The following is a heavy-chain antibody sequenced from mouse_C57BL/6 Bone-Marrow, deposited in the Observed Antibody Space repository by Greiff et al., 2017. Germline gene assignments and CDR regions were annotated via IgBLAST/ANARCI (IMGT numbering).Heavy chain of an antibody. CDR1: GYSFTGYY. Sequence: VQLQQSGPELVKPGASVKISCKASGYSFTGYYMHWVKQSSGQSLEWIGEINPRTGGTSYNQKFKGKATLTVDKSSSTAYMQLKSLTSEDSAVYFCARQRTYCRKRWAIDYWGQGTSVTVSS. D-gene: IGHD2-14*01. J-gene: IGHJ4*01. CDR3: ARQRTYCRKRWAIDY. V-gene: IGHV1-43*01. CDR2: INPRTGGT.